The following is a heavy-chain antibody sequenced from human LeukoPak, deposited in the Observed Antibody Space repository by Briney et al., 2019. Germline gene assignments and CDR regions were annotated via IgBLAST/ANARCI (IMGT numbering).Heavy chain of an antibody. CDR3: AKVAQAVAAAGGGYLDY. Sequence: GGSLRLSCAASGFTFSSYGMHWVRQAPGKGLEWVAVISYDGSNKYYADSVKGRFTISRDNSKNTLYLQMNSLRAEDTAVYYCAKVAQAVAAAGGGYLDYWGQGTLVTVSS. CDR2: ISYDGSNK. V-gene: IGHV3-30*18. D-gene: IGHD6-13*01. CDR1: GFTFSSYG. J-gene: IGHJ4*02.